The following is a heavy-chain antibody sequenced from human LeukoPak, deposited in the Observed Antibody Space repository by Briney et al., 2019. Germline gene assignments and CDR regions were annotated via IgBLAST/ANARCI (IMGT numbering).Heavy chain of an antibody. CDR2: ISYDGSNK. D-gene: IGHD2-15*01. CDR1: GFTFSSYG. J-gene: IGHJ4*02. Sequence: GGSLRLSCAASGFTFSSYGMHWVRQAPGKGLEWVAVISYDGSNKYYADSVKGRFTISRDNSKNTLYLQMNSLRAEDTAVYYCAKNPLSRKYCSGGSCYYDYWGQGTLVTVSS. CDR3: AKNPLSRKYCSGGSCYYDY. V-gene: IGHV3-30*18.